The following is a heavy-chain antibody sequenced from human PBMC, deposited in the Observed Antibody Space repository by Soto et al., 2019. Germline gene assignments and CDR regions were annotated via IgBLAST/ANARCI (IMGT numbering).Heavy chain of an antibody. D-gene: IGHD1-26*01. CDR3: TTDQWEPHAFDI. Sequence: VSLRLSCAASGFTFSNAWMSWVRQAPGKGLEWVGRIKSKTDGGTTDYAAPVKGRFTISRDDSKNTLYLQMNSLKTEDTAVYYCTTDQWEPHAFDIWGQGTMVTVSS. V-gene: IGHV3-15*01. J-gene: IGHJ3*02. CDR2: IKSKTDGGTT. CDR1: GFTFSNAW.